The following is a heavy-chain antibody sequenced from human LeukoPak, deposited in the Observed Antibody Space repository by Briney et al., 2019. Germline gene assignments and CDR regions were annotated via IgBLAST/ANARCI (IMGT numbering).Heavy chain of an antibody. CDR3: ARDRQAEGDFDY. Sequence: RASVKVSCKASGGTFSSYAISWVRQAPGQGLEWMGRIIPIFGTANYAQKFQGRVTITTDESTSTAYMELSSLRSEDTAVYYCARDRQAEGDFDYWGQGTLVTVSS. V-gene: IGHV1-69*05. CDR1: GGTFSSYA. D-gene: IGHD3-16*01. CDR2: IIPIFGTA. J-gene: IGHJ4*02.